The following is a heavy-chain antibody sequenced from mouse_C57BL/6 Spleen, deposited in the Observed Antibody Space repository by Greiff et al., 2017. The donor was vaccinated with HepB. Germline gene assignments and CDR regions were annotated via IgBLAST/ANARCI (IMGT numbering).Heavy chain of an antibody. J-gene: IGHJ2*01. D-gene: IGHD3-2*02. Sequence: VKVVESGPGLVAPSQSLSITCTVSGFSLTSYAISWVRQPPGKGLEWLGVIWTGGGTNYNSALKSRLSISKDNSKSQVFLKMNSLQTDDTARYYCARTDSSGYVKYYFDYWGQGTTLTVSS. V-gene: IGHV2-9-1*01. CDR1: GFSLTSYA. CDR2: IWTGGGT. CDR3: ARTDSSGYVKYYFDY.